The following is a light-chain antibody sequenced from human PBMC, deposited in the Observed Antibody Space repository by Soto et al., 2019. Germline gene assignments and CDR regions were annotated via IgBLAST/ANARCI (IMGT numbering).Light chain of an antibody. CDR2: GAS. V-gene: IGKV3-20*01. J-gene: IGKJ4*01. Sequence: EIVMTQAPGTLSLSPGERATRSCRGRQSVSSSYLAWYQQKPGQAPSLLIYGASSRATGIPDRFSGSGSGTDFTLTISRPEPEDFAVYYCQQYGSSPLTCGGGTKVDIK. CDR1: QSVSSSY. CDR3: QQYGSSPLT.